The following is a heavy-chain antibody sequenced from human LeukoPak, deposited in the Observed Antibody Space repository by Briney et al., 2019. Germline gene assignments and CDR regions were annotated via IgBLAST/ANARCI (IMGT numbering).Heavy chain of an antibody. CDR1: GYTFTSYG. CDR3: ARVYYGSGSYYVAYYGMDV. V-gene: IGHV1-18*04. J-gene: IGHJ6*04. CDR2: ISAYNGNT. D-gene: IGHD3-10*01. Sequence: GASVKVSCKASGYTFTSYGISWVRQAPGQGLEWMGRISAYNGNTNYAQKLQGRVTMTTDTSTSTAYMELRSLRSDDTAVYYCARVYYGSGSYYVAYYGMDVWGKGTTVTVSS.